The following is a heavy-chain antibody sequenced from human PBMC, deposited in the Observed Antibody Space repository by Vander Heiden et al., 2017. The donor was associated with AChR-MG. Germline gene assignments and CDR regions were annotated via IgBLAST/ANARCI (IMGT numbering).Heavy chain of an antibody. CDR1: GFTINHYG. CDR2: IWFDGSKK. J-gene: IGHJ4*02. D-gene: IGHD3-10*01. Sequence: QVQLAESGGGVVQPGRSLRLSGQVSGFTINHYGMHWARPAPGKGLEWVAVIWFDGSKKYYADSVKGRFTISRDTSWNTVYLQMTSLRVEDTALYYCARESEYGSGSFHNDPFDFWGQGTLVTVSS. CDR3: ARESEYGSGSFHNDPFDF. V-gene: IGHV3-33*01.